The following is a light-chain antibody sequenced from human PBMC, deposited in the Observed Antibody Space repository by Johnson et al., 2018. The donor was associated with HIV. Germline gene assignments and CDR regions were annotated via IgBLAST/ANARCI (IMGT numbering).Light chain of an antibody. V-gene: IGLV1-51*02. CDR2: EKN. Sequence: QSVLTQAPSVSAAPGQKVTISCSGSTYNIGNNYVSWYQQLPGTAPTLLIYEKNKRPSGIPDRFSASKSGTSATLDITGLQTGDEADYYCGTWASGLGAHYVFGTGTKVTVL. CDR1: TYNIGNNY. CDR3: GTWASGLGAHYV. J-gene: IGLJ1*01.